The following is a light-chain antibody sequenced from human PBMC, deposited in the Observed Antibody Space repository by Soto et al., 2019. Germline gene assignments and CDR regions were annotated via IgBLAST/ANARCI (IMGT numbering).Light chain of an antibody. Sequence: FVLTQSPATLSVSPGERATRSCRASQSVSSNLAWYQQKPGQAPRLLIHGASTGATGVAARFTGDGSGTEFTLTISSLQSEDVAVYFCQPYYKWPLAFGQGTKVDIK. V-gene: IGKV3-15*01. CDR3: QPYYKWPLA. J-gene: IGKJ1*01. CDR1: QSVSSN. CDR2: GAS.